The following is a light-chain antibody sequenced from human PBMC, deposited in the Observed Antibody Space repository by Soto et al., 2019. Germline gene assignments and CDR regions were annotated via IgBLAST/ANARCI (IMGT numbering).Light chain of an antibody. J-gene: IGLJ2*01. CDR3: SSFAGNNNNL. CDR2: EVS. V-gene: IGLV2-8*01. CDR1: SSDVGAYNY. Sequence: QPVLTQPPSASGSPGQSVTISCTGTSSDVGAYNYVSWYQQHPGKAPKVIIYEVSKRPSGVPDRFSGSKSGNTASLTVSGLQAEDEADYYCSSFAGNNNNLFGGGTKVTVL.